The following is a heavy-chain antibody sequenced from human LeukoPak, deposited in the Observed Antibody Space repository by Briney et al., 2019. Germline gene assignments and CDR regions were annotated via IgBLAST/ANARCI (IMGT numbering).Heavy chain of an antibody. CDR3: AREVASAAFDY. Sequence: SGGSLRLSCAASGFTFRGYWMHWVRQAPGKGLVWVSLIKSDGSSAMYADSVKGRFSISRDNAKNTPDLQMNSLRAEDTAVYFCAREVASAAFDYWGQGTPVTVSS. D-gene: IGHD5-12*01. J-gene: IGHJ4*02. V-gene: IGHV3-74*03. CDR2: IKSDGSSA. CDR1: GFTFRGYW.